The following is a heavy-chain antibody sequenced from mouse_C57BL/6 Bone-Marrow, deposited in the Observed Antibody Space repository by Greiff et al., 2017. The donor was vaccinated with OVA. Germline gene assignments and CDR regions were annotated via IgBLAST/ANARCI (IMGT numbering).Heavy chain of an antibody. CDR2: IYPRSGNT. J-gene: IGHJ4*01. Sequence: VKLVESGAELARPGASVKLSCKASGYTFTSYGISWVKQRTGQGLEWIGEIYPRSGNTYYNEKFKGKATLTADKSSSTAYMELRSLTSEDSAVYFCARVLTAQATDYYAMDYWGQGTSVTVSS. D-gene: IGHD3-2*02. CDR3: ARVLTAQATDYYAMDY. CDR1: GYTFTSYG. V-gene: IGHV1-81*01.